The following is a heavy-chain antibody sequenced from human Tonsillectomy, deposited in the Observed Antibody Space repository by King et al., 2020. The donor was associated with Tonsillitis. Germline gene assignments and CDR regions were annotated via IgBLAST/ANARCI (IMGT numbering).Heavy chain of an antibody. CDR2: VNPTGGGT. CDR3: ARVRREGYSSAFDI. J-gene: IGHJ3*02. V-gene: IGHV1-46*01. Sequence: QLVQSGAEVTKPGASLKVSCKASGYTFATYHIHWVRQAPGQGLEWMGAVNPTGGGTTYARNFQGRVTMTSDTSTATVSMDLRSLRPEDTAIYYCARVRREGYSSAFDIWGQGTMVTVSS. D-gene: IGHD3-22*01. CDR1: GYTFATYH.